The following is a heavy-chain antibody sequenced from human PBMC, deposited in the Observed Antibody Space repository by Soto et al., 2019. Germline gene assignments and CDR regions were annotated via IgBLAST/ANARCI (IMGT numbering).Heavy chain of an antibody. CDR3: ARRPLIVGAPTWFDP. D-gene: IGHD1-26*01. Sequence: QVQLQESGPGLVKPSGTLSLTCAVSGGSISSSNWWSWVRQPPGKGLEWIGEIYHSGSTKYNPSRKGRGTISVDKSKNQFSLKLSSVTAADTAVYYCARRPLIVGAPTWFDPWGQGTLVTVSS. CDR1: GGSISSSNW. V-gene: IGHV4-4*02. CDR2: IYHSGST. J-gene: IGHJ5*02.